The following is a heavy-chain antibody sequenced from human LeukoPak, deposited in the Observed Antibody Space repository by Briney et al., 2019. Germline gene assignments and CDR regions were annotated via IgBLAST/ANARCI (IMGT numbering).Heavy chain of an antibody. V-gene: IGHV1-2*02. CDR1: GYTFTGYC. J-gene: IGHJ5*02. D-gene: IGHD3-3*01. Sequence: ASVKVSCKASGYTFTGYCMHWVRQAPGQGLEWMGWINPNSGGTNYAQKFQGRVTMTRDTSISTAYMELSRLRSDDTAVYYCARDGGIFGVVTSFDPWGQGTLVTVSS. CDR2: INPNSGGT. CDR3: ARDGGIFGVVTSFDP.